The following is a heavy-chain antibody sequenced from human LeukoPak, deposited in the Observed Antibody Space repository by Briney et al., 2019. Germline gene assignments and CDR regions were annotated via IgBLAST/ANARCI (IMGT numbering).Heavy chain of an antibody. D-gene: IGHD2-15*01. J-gene: IGHJ4*02. CDR1: GGTFSSYA. Sequence: ASVKVSCKASGGTFSSYAISWVRQAPGQGLEWMGGIIPIFGTANYAQKFQGRVTMTEDTSTDAAYMELSSLRSEDTAVYYCATDLPLGVLAATPRTGYWGQGTLVTVSS. V-gene: IGHV1-69*06. CDR3: ATDLPLGVLAATPRTGY. CDR2: IIPIFGTA.